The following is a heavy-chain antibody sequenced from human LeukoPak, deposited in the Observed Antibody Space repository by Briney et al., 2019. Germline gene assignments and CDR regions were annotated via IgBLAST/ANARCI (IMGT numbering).Heavy chain of an antibody. J-gene: IGHJ4*02. CDR2: IIPIFGTA. Sequence: SMKVSCKASGGTFSSCAISWVRQAPGQGLEWMGGIIPIFGTANYAQKFQGRVTITTDESTSTAYMELSSLRSEDTAVYYCARDGGRVGATFGYFYFDYWGQGTLVTVSS. CDR1: GGTFSSCA. CDR3: ARDGGRVGATFGYFYFDY. D-gene: IGHD1-26*01. V-gene: IGHV1-69*05.